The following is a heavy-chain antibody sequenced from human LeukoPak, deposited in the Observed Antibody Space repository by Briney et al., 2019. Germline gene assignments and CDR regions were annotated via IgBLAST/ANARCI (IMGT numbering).Heavy chain of an antibody. J-gene: IGHJ6*02. D-gene: IGHD1-26*01. CDR3: ARQQWEQQGRDYYFNGLDV. CDR2: IYLYGTT. V-gene: IGHV4-4*02. CDR1: AGSIRSSSW. Sequence: SETLSLTCSVSAGSIRSSSWWSWVRQSPVKGLEWIGEIYLYGTTNYNPSLESRVTMSVDRSKNQFSLKLSSVTAADTAVYYCARQQWEQQGRDYYFNGLDVWGPGTTVIVSS.